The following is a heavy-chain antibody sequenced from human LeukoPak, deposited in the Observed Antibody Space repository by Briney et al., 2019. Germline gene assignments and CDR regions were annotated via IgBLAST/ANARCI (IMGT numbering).Heavy chain of an antibody. CDR2: IYTSGST. CDR1: GGSISSYY. Sequence: SETLSLTCTVSGGSISSYYWSWIRQPAGKGLEWIGRIYTSGSTNYNPSLKSRVTMSVDTSKNQFSLKLSSVTAADTAVYYCARGAEDYVWGSYPNWFDPWGQGTLVTVSS. D-gene: IGHD3-16*01. CDR3: ARGAEDYVWGSYPNWFDP. V-gene: IGHV4-4*07. J-gene: IGHJ5*02.